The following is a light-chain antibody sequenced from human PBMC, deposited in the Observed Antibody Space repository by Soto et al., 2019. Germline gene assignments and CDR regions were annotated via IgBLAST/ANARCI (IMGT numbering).Light chain of an antibody. Sequence: DIQMTQSPSSLSASVGDRVTITCRASQSISSYLNGYQQKPGKAPKXLIYAASSLQSGVPSRFSGSGSGTDFTLTISSLQPEDFATYYCQQSYRTPLTFGGGTKVDI. CDR1: QSISSY. V-gene: IGKV1-39*01. CDR2: AAS. J-gene: IGKJ4*01. CDR3: QQSYRTPLT.